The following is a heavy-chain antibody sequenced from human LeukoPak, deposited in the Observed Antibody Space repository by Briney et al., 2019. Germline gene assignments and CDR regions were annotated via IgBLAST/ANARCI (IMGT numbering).Heavy chain of an antibody. CDR3: AREEFDY. CDR2: MNNDGSTT. CDR1: GFTFSTYW. J-gene: IGHJ4*02. V-gene: IGHV3-74*01. Sequence: GGSLRLSCAASGFTFSTYWMHWVRQAPGKGLVWVSRMNNDGSTTNYADSVKGRFTISRDNAKNSLYLQMNSLRAEDTALYYCAREEFDYWGQGTLVTVSS.